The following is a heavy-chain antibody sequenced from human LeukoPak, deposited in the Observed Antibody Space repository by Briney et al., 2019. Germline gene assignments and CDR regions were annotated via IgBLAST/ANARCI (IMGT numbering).Heavy chain of an antibody. CDR3: ARAPPTTTDYGDYLTRWDYFDY. D-gene: IGHD4-17*01. V-gene: IGHV3-11*01. J-gene: IGHJ4*02. CDR2: ISSSGSNI. CDR1: GFTFSDYY. Sequence: PGGSLRPSCAASGFTFSDYYMSWIRQAPGKGLEWVAYISSSGSNIHYADSVKGRFTISRDNAKNSLYLQMNSLRAEDTALYHCARAPPTTTDYGDYLTRWDYFDYWGQGTLVTVSS.